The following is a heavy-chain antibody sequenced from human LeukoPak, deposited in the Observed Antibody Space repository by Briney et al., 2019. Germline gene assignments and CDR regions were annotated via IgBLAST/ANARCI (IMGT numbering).Heavy chain of an antibody. V-gene: IGHV3-33*03. J-gene: IGHJ3*02. CDR3: AKDISAASINAFDI. CDR1: GFTFSSYG. D-gene: IGHD6-25*01. CDR2: IWYDGSNK. Sequence: GGSLRLSCAASGFTFSSYGMHWVRQAPGKGLEWVAVIWYDGSNKYYADSVKGRFTISRDNAKNSLYLQMNSLRAEDTALYYCAKDISAASINAFDIWGQGTMVTVSS.